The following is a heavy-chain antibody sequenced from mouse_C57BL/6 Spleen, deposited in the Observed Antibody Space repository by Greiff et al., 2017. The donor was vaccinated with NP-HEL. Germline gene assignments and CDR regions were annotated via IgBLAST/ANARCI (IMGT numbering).Heavy chain of an antibody. CDR1: GYTFTSYW. V-gene: IGHV1-61*01. CDR3: ARDSNFSWFAY. Sequence: QVQLQQPGAELVRPGSSVKLSCKASGYTFTSYWLDWVKQRPGQGLEWIGNIYPSDSETHYNQKFKDKATLTVDKSSSTAYMQLSSLTSEDSAVYYCARDSNFSWFAYWGHGTLVTVSA. D-gene: IGHD2-5*01. J-gene: IGHJ3*01. CDR2: IYPSDSET.